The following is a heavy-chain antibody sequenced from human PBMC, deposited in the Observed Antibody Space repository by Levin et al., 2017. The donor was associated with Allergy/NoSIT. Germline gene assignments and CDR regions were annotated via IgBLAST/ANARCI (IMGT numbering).Heavy chain of an antibody. D-gene: IGHD2-15*01. CDR3: ARDSRRCSGGSCPGFDY. Sequence: GESLKISCKASGYTFTSYAVHWVRQAPGQRLEWMGWINAGNGNTKYSQKFQGRVTITRDTSASTAYMELSSLRSEDTAVYYCARDSRRCSGGSCPGFDYWGQGTLVTVSS. J-gene: IGHJ4*02. V-gene: IGHV1-3*01. CDR2: INAGNGNT. CDR1: GYTFTSYA.